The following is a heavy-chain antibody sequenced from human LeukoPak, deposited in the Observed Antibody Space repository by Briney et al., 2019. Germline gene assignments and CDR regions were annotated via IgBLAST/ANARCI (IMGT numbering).Heavy chain of an antibody. CDR2: IYPGDSDT. J-gene: IGHJ4*02. Sequence: GEPLKISCKGSGYSFTSYWIGWVRQMPGKGLEWMGIIYPGDSDTRYSPSFQGQVTISADKSISTAYLQWSSLKASDTAMYYCARTDCSSTDCYLFDYWGQGTLVTVSS. CDR3: ARTDCSSTDCYLFDY. V-gene: IGHV5-51*01. CDR1: GYSFTSYW. D-gene: IGHD2-2*01.